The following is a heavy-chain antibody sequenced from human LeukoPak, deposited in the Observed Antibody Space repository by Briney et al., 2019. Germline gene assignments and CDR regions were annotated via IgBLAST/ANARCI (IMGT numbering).Heavy chain of an antibody. Sequence: SETLSLTCTVSGGSISTYYWSWIRQPPGKGLEWIGYIYYSGSTNYNPSLKSRVTISVDTSKNQFSLKLSSVTAADTALYYCARSRGYFDYWGQGTLVTISS. V-gene: IGHV4-59*01. CDR2: IYYSGST. CDR1: GGSISTYY. D-gene: IGHD6-13*01. J-gene: IGHJ4*02. CDR3: ARSRGYFDY.